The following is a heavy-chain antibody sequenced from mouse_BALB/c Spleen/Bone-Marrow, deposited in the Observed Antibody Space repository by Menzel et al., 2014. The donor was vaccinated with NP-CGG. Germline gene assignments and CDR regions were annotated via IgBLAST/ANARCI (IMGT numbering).Heavy chain of an antibody. Sequence: VKLMESGPGLVAPSQSLSITCTVSGFSLTGYGVNWVRQPPGKGLELLGMKWCDGSTYYNSSPKSRLSISKDNSKSQVFLKMNSLQTDDTDRYYCAREKYGNYYAMDYWGQGASINVSS. CDR3: AREKYGNYYAMDY. J-gene: IGHJ4*01. CDR1: GFSLTGYG. V-gene: IGHV2-6-7*01. CDR2: KWCDGST. D-gene: IGHD2-10*02.